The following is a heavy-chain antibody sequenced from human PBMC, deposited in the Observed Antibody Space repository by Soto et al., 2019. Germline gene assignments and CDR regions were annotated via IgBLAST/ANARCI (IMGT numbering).Heavy chain of an antibody. CDR2: INPSGGST. Sequence: ASVKVSCKASGYTFTSYYMHWVRQAPGQGLEWMGIINPSGGSTSYAQKFQGRVTMTRDTSTSTVYMELSSLRSEDTAVYYCAVGYCSSTSCYGAGDYWGQRTLVTVSS. CDR3: AVGYCSSTSCYGAGDY. D-gene: IGHD2-2*01. V-gene: IGHV1-46*01. CDR1: GYTFTSYY. J-gene: IGHJ4*02.